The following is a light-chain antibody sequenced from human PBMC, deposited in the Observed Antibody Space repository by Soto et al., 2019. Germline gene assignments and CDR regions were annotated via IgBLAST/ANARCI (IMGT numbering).Light chain of an antibody. V-gene: IGKV3-20*01. CDR2: GAS. CDR3: QQYGSSPTWT. CDR1: QAVNTR. Sequence: EIVLTQSPATLSSFPGDRVTLSCRASQAVNTRLAWYQHKPGQAPRLLIYGASTRASGIPDRFSGSGSGTDFTLTISRLEPEDSAVYYCQQYGSSPTWTFGQGTKVDI. J-gene: IGKJ1*01.